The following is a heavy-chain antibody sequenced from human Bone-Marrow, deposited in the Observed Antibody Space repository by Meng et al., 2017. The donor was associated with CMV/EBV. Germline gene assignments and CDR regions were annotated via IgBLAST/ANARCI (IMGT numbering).Heavy chain of an antibody. CDR2: MNPKSGNT. J-gene: IGHJ4*02. CDR1: GYTFTGYY. D-gene: IGHD1-26*01. Sequence: ASVKVSCKASGYTFTGYYIHWVRQAPGQGLEWMGWMNPKSGNTGYAQKFQGRVTMTRNTPISTAYMELTSLISGDTAVYYCARGKGGGATHHLLDYWGPGPLVTCSS. CDR3: ARGKGGGATHHLLDY. V-gene: IGHV1-8*02.